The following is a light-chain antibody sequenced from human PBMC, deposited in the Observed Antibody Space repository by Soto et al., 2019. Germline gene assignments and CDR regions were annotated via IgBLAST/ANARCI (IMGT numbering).Light chain of an antibody. V-gene: IGKV3-15*01. CDR3: QQYNNWPPGAT. CDR2: YTS. CDR1: RTVSTN. Sequence: DIVMTQSPSTLSVSPGERVTLSCRASRTVSTNLAWYQQKPGQAPRLLIYYTSTRATGIPARFSGSGSDKEFNLTISSLQFEDSAVYSCQQYNNWPPGATFGPGTAVEIK. J-gene: IGKJ3*01.